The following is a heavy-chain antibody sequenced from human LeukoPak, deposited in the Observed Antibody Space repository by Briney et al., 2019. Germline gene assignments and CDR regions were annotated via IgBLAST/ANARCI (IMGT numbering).Heavy chain of an antibody. CDR1: GGSISSGSYH. Sequence: SETLSLTCTVSGGSISSGSYHWSWIRQPAGKGLEWIGRIYTSGSINYNPSLKSRVTISADTSKNQFSLKPSSVTAADTAVYYCARMWDRDYFDYWGQGTLVTVSS. V-gene: IGHV4-61*02. D-gene: IGHD1-26*01. CDR2: IYTSGSI. CDR3: ARMWDRDYFDY. J-gene: IGHJ4*02.